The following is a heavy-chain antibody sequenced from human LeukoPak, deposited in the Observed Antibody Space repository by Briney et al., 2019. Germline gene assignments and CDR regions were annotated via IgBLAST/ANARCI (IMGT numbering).Heavy chain of an antibody. Sequence: PGGSLRLSWAASGFTFSSYAMHWVRQAPGKGLEWVAVISYDGSNKYYADSVKGRFTISRDNSKNTLYLQMNSLRAEDTAVYYCARDRGGSYFDYWGQGTLVTVSS. J-gene: IGHJ4*02. V-gene: IGHV3-30-3*01. CDR2: ISYDGSNK. D-gene: IGHD1-26*01. CDR1: GFTFSSYA. CDR3: ARDRGGSYFDY.